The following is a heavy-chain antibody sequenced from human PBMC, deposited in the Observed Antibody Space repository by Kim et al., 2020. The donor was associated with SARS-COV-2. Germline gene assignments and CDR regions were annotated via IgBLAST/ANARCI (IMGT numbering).Heavy chain of an antibody. D-gene: IGHD3-22*01. V-gene: IGHV4-59*13. J-gene: IGHJ4*02. CDR1: GGSISSYY. Sequence: SETLSLTCTVSGGSISSYYWSWIRQPPGKGLEWIGYIYYSGSTNYNPSLKSRVTISVDTSKNQFSLKLSSVTAADTAVYYCARALMSGAYYYDSSGSGGFDYWGQGTLVTVSS. CDR3: ARALMSGAYYYDSSGSGGFDY. CDR2: IYYSGST.